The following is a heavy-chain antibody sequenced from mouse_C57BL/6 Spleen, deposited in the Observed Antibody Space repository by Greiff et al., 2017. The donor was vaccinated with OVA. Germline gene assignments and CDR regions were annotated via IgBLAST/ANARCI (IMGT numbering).Heavy chain of an antibody. D-gene: IGHD4-1*01. V-gene: IGHV7-3*01. J-gene: IGHJ4*01. CDR3: ASPLGRGYGMDY. Sequence: EVKLMESGGGLVQPGGSLSLSCAASGFTFTDYYMSWVRQPPGKALEWLGFIRNKANGYTTEYSASVKGRFTISRDNSQSILYLQMNALRAEDSATYYCASPLGRGYGMDYWGQGTSVTVSA. CDR2: IRNKANGYTT. CDR1: GFTFTDYY.